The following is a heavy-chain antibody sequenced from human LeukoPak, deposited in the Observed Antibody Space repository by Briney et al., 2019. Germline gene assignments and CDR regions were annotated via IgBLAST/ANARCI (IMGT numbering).Heavy chain of an antibody. J-gene: IGHJ4*02. V-gene: IGHV4-34*01. CDR1: GGSFSGYY. Sequence: SETLSLTCAVYGGSFSGYYWSWIRQPPGKGLEWIGEINHSGSTNYNPSLKSRVTISVDTSKNQFSLKVSSVTAADTAVYYCARDLTDYYELDYWGQGTLVTVSS. CDR2: INHSGST. CDR3: ARDLTDYYELDY. D-gene: IGHD3-22*01.